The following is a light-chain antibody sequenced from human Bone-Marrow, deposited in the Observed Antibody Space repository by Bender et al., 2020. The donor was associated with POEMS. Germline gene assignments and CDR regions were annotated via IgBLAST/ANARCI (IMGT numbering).Light chain of an antibody. V-gene: IGLV1-44*01. CDR3: AAWDAGLSGGV. Sequence: QSVLTQPPSASGTPGQRVTISCSGSNSNIGTNAVNWYQQFPGTAPKLFIYSDNQRPVGVPDRFYAFKSGTSASLPISGLQSEDEADCYWAAWDAGLSGGVFGGGTKLTVL. J-gene: IGLJ3*02. CDR2: SDN. CDR1: NSNIGTNA.